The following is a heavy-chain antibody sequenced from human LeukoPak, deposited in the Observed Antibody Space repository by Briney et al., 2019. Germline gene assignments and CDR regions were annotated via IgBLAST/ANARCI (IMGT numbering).Heavy chain of an antibody. D-gene: IGHD3-22*01. CDR1: GFTLSSYA. V-gene: IGHV3-23*01. Sequence: PGGSLRLSCAASGFTLSSYAMSWVRQAPGKGLEWVSAISGSGGSTYYADSVKGRFTISRDNSKNTLYLQMNSLRAEDTAVYYCAKDLAWTYYYDSSGSDYWGQGTLVTVSS. CDR2: ISGSGGST. J-gene: IGHJ4*02. CDR3: AKDLAWTYYYDSSGSDY.